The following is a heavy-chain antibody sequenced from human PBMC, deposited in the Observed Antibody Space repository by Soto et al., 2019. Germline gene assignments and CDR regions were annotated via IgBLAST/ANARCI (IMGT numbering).Heavy chain of an antibody. CDR1: GFTFSSYG. CDR3: AKDSTMIVVVPGY. CDR2: ISYDGSNK. V-gene: IGHV3-30*18. J-gene: IGHJ4*02. D-gene: IGHD2-2*01. Sequence: GGSLRLSCAASGFTFSSYGMHWVRQAPGKGLEWVAVISYDGSNKYYADSVKGRFTISRDNSKNTLYLQMNSLRAEDTAVYYCAKDSTMIVVVPGYWGQGTLVTV.